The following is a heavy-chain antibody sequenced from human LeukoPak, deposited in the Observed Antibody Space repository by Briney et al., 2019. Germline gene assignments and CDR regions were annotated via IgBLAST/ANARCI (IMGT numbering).Heavy chain of an antibody. CDR2: IRHDGSTK. Sequence: PGGSLRLSCTASGFPFYGYWMTWVRQTPGKGLEWVANIRHDGSTKYYVDSVKGRFTISRDNAMNSLYLQMDSLRVEDTAIYYCARSVPYGTTWYGRSDCWGQGTQVTVSS. CDR3: ARSVPYGTTWYGRSDC. V-gene: IGHV3-7*03. CDR1: GFPFYGYW. D-gene: IGHD6-13*01. J-gene: IGHJ4*02.